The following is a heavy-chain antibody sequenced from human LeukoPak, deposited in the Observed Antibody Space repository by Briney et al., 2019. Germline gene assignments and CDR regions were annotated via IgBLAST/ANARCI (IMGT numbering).Heavy chain of an antibody. CDR2: IYSGGST. Sequence: GGSLRLSCAASGFTVSSNYMSWVRQAPGKGLEWVSVIYSGGSTYYADSVKGRFTISRDNSKNTLYLQMNSLRAEDTAVYYCAKAPKAYCSSTSCSYFDYWGQGTLVTVSS. V-gene: IGHV3-53*05. D-gene: IGHD2-2*01. J-gene: IGHJ4*02. CDR1: GFTVSSNY. CDR3: AKAPKAYCSSTSCSYFDY.